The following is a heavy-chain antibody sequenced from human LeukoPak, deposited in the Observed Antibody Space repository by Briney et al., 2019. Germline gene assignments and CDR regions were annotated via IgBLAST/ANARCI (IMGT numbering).Heavy chain of an antibody. V-gene: IGHV4-59*08. Sequence: SETLSLTCNVSGDSFRDYYWIWIRQPPGKGLEWIGYLYYGGSTSYNPSLKSRVTFSVDTSKNQFSLKLTSVTAADTAVYYCAKVGAYGDYARHDYWGQGTLVTVSS. CDR2: LYYGGST. CDR1: GDSFRDYY. J-gene: IGHJ4*02. CDR3: AKVGAYGDYARHDY. D-gene: IGHD4-17*01.